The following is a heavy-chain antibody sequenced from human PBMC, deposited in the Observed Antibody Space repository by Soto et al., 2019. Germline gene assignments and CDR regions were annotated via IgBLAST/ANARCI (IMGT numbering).Heavy chain of an antibody. CDR2: IVVGSGNT. Sequence: VASVKVSCKASGFTFTSSAVQWVRQARGQRLEWIGWIVVGSGNTNYAQKFQERVTITRDMSTSTAYMELSSLRSEDTAVYYCAAPYGSGSYSHYGMDVWGQGTTVTVSS. V-gene: IGHV1-58*01. CDR1: GFTFTSSA. D-gene: IGHD3-10*01. J-gene: IGHJ6*02. CDR3: AAPYGSGSYSHYGMDV.